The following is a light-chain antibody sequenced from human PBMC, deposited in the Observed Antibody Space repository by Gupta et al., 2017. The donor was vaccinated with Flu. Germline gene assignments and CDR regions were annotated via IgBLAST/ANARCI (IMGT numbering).Light chain of an antibody. Sequence: DIVRTQSPDSLSVSLGERATINCRCSRSVLYNSNNKNYLAWYQQKPGQPPKLLMYWASTRESGVPDRFSGSGSGTDFTLTISSLQAEDVAVYYCQQYYATASWTFGQGTKVEIK. CDR3: QQYYATASWT. V-gene: IGKV4-1*01. CDR1: RSVLYNSNNKNY. CDR2: WAS. J-gene: IGKJ1*01.